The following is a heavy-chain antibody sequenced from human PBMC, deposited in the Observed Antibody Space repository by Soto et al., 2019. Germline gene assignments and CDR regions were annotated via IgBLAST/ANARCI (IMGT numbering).Heavy chain of an antibody. Sequence: ASVKVSCKVSGYTLTELSMHWVRQAPGKGLEWMGGFDPEDGETIYAQKFQGRVTMTEDTSTDTAYMELSSLRSEDTAVYYCAIGEWELQHNWFDPWGQGTLVTVSS. CDR1: GYTLTELS. V-gene: IGHV1-24*01. CDR2: FDPEDGET. CDR3: AIGEWELQHNWFDP. D-gene: IGHD1-26*01. J-gene: IGHJ5*02.